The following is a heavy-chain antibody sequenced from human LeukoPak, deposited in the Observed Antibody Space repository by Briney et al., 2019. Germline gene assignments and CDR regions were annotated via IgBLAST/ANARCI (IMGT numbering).Heavy chain of an antibody. V-gene: IGHV3-23*01. J-gene: IGHJ4*02. CDR3: AKGMYSSSSGTSDY. Sequence: GGSLRLSCAASEFTFSSYAMSWVRQAPGKGLEWVSAISGSGDSTYYPDSVKGRFTISRDNSKNMLYLQMNSLRAEDTAVYYCAKGMYSSSSGTSDYWGQGTLVTVSS. CDR2: ISGSGDST. CDR1: EFTFSSYA. D-gene: IGHD6-6*01.